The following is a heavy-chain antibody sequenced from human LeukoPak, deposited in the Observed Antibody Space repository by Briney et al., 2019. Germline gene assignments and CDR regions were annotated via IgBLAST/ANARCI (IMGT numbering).Heavy chain of an antibody. CDR3: AKDSGWILFDD. D-gene: IGHD2-2*03. J-gene: IGHJ4*02. V-gene: IGHV3-48*02. Sequence: GGSLRLSCAASGFPFSSYSMNWVRQAPGKGLEWISYISSHSSTIYYADSVKGRFTISRDNSKNTLYLQMNNLRDEDTAVYYCAKDSGWILFDDWGQGTLVTVSS. CDR1: GFPFSSYS. CDR2: ISSHSSTI.